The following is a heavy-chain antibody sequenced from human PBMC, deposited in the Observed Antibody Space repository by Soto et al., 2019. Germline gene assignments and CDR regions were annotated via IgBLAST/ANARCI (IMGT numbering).Heavy chain of an antibody. CDR2: ISSSSSTI. CDR1: GFTFSSYS. CDR3: ARDQQGEYGDYYYYYYGMDV. V-gene: IGHV3-48*01. J-gene: IGHJ6*02. D-gene: IGHD4-17*01. Sequence: EVQLVESGGGLVQPGGSLRLSCAASGFTFSSYSMNWVRQAPGKGLEWVSYISSSSSTIYYADSVKGRFTISRDNAKNSLYLQMNSLRAEDTAVYYWARDQQGEYGDYYYYYYGMDVWGQGTTVTVSS.